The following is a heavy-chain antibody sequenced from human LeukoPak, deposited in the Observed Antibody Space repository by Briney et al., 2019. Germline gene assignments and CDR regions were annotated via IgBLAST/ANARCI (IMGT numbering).Heavy chain of an antibody. CDR1: GGSFSGYY. J-gene: IGHJ4*02. Sequence: SGTLSLTCAVYGGSFSGYYWSWIRQPPGKGLEWIGEINHSGSTNYNPSLKSRVTISVDTSKNQFSLKLSSVTAADTAVYYCARGRLIRDWGQGTLVTVSS. V-gene: IGHV4-34*01. CDR2: INHSGST. CDR3: ARGRLIRD.